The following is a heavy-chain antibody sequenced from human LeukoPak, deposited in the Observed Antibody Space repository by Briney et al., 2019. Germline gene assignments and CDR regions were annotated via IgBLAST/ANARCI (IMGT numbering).Heavy chain of an antibody. D-gene: IGHD3-3*01. Sequence: SETLSLTCTVSGGSISSSSYYWGWIRQPPGKGLEWIGSIYYSGSTYYNPSLKSRVTISVDTSKNQCSLKLSSVTAADTAVYYCAREQIYYDLWSGYYTGWFDPWGQGTLVTVSS. CDR2: IYYSGST. J-gene: IGHJ5*02. V-gene: IGHV4-39*07. CDR3: AREQIYYDLWSGYYTGWFDP. CDR1: GGSISSSSYY.